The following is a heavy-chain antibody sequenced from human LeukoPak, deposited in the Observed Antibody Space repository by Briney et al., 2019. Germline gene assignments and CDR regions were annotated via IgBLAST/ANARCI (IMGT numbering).Heavy chain of an antibody. D-gene: IGHD3-22*01. CDR2: INPNSGGT. J-gene: IGHJ4*02. CDR3: ARAIYYDSSGYYYVQSSIVSDY. Sequence: ASVKVSCKASGYTFTGYYINWVRQAPGQGLEWMGWINPNSGGTNYAQKFQGRVTLTRDTSISTAYMDLSRLRSDDTAVYYCARAIYYDSSGYYYVQSSIVSDYWGQGTLVTVSS. V-gene: IGHV1-2*02. CDR1: GYTFTGYY.